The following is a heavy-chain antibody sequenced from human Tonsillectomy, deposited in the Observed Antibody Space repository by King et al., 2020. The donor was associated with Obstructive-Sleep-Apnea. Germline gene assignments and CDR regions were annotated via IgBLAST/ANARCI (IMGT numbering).Heavy chain of an antibody. CDR2: INPDSGGT. Sequence: VQLVESGAEVKKPGASVKDSCKASGYTFTGYYMHWVRQAPGQGLEWMGWINPDSGGTNYAQKFQGRVTMTRDTSISTAYMELSRLTSDDTAVYYCARDRGDGFNLGGDDDAFDIWGQGTMVTVSS. CDR3: ARDRGDGFNLGGDDDAFDI. J-gene: IGHJ3*02. V-gene: IGHV1-2*02. D-gene: IGHD5-24*01. CDR1: GYTFTGYY.